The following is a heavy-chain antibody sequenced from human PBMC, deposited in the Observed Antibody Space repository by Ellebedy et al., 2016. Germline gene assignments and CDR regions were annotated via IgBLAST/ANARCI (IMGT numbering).Heavy chain of an antibody. Sequence: ASVKVSCKASGYTFTSYDINWVRQATGQGLEWMGWMNPDTGNTGYAQRFQGRVTMTRNTSISTAYMELSSLRSEDTAGYYCARGPYYYDSSRGIIGWFDPWGQGTLVTVSS. D-gene: IGHD3-22*01. CDR2: MNPDTGNT. V-gene: IGHV1-8*01. CDR1: GYTFTSYD. J-gene: IGHJ5*02. CDR3: ARGPYYYDSSRGIIGWFDP.